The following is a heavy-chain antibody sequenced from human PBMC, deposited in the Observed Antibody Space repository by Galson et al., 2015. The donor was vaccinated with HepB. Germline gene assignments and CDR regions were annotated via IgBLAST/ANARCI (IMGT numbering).Heavy chain of an antibody. CDR3: ARVVFINEYYFDY. J-gene: IGHJ4*02. CDR1: GGSFGGYY. D-gene: IGHD3-22*01. Sequence: LTCAVYGGSFGGYYMSWIRQAPGKGLEWVSYISSRSTNTHYADSVKGRFTISRDNPENSLYLQMNSLRAEDTAVYYCARVVFINEYYFDYWGQGTLVTVFS. V-gene: IGHV3-11*06. CDR2: ISSRSTNT.